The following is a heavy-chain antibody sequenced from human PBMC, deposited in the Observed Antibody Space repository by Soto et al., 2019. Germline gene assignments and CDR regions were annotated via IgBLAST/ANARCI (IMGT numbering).Heavy chain of an antibody. D-gene: IGHD6-6*01. CDR3: ARDRPEILNPTDHPMFDY. CDR2: IKCDGSST. CDR1: GFTFSSHW. V-gene: IGHV3-74*01. Sequence: EVQLVESGGGLVQPGGSLRLSCAASGFTFSSHWMHWVRQVPGKGLVWVSRIKCDGSSTAYADSVKGRFTISRDNAKNTLYLQMKSLRVEDTAIYYCARDRPEILNPTDHPMFDYWGQGTLVTVSS. J-gene: IGHJ4*02.